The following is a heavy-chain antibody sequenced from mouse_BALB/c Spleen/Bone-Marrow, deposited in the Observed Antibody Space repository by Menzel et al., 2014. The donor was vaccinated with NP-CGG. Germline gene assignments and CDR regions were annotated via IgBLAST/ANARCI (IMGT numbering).Heavy chain of an antibody. Sequence: QVQLQQSGAELVKPGASVKLSCKASGYTFTSYWMHWVKQRPGQGLEWIGEINPSNGRTNYNEKFKSKATLTVDKSSSTAYMQLSGLTSEDSAVYYCARSDGYYPYYYAMDCWGQGTSVTVSS. J-gene: IGHJ4*01. D-gene: IGHD2-3*01. V-gene: IGHV1S81*02. CDR1: GYTFTSYW. CDR3: ARSDGYYPYYYAMDC. CDR2: INPSNGRT.